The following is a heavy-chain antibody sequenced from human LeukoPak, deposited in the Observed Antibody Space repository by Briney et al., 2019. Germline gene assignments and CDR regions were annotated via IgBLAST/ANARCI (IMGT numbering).Heavy chain of an antibody. J-gene: IGHJ4*02. D-gene: IGHD1-26*01. V-gene: IGHV3-64*01. Sequence: GGSLRLSCAASGFTFSSYAMHWVRQAPGKGLEYVSAISSNGGSTYYANSVKGRFTISRDNAKNSLYLQMNSLRAEDTGLYYCARADGSHYGLKDYWGQGTLVTVSS. CDR1: GFTFSSYA. CDR3: ARADGSHYGLKDY. CDR2: ISSNGGST.